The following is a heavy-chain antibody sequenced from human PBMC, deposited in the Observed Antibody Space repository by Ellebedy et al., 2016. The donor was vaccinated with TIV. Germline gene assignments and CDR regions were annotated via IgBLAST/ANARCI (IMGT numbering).Heavy chain of an antibody. CDR3: ARPSWLEPDDAFDI. D-gene: IGHD6-19*01. J-gene: IGHJ3*02. Sequence: GGSLRLSCKGSGYSFTSYWIGWVRQMPGKGLEWMGIIYPGDSDTRYSPSFQGQVTISADKSISTAYLQWSSLKASDTAMYYCARPSWLEPDDAFDIWGQGTMVTVSS. V-gene: IGHV5-51*01. CDR2: IYPGDSDT. CDR1: GYSFTSYW.